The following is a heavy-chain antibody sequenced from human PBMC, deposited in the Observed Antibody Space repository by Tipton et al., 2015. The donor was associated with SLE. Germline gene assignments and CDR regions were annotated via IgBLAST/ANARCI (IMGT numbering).Heavy chain of an antibody. J-gene: IGHJ4*02. V-gene: IGHV3-23*01. CDR1: GFTFRTYS. Sequence: SLRLSCVGSGFTFRTYSMTWVRQAPGKGLEWVSTISGGGGSTYYADSVRGRFTISRDNSKNTLSLQMNSLRGEDMAIYFCAKDRYCGGGTCFASYFDSWGQGTLVAVSS. D-gene: IGHD2-15*01. CDR2: ISGGGGST. CDR3: AKDRYCGGGTCFASYFDS.